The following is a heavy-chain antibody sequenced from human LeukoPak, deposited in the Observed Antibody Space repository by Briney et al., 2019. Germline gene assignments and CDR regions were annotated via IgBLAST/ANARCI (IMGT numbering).Heavy chain of an antibody. J-gene: IGHJ6*02. V-gene: IGHV3-21*01. CDR3: AREGGGRCSGGSCYFYYGMDV. CDR1: GFTFSSYS. Sequence: GGSLRLSCAASGFTFSSYSMNWVRQAPGKGLEWVSSISSSSSYIYYADSVKGRFTISRDNAKNSLYLQMNSLRAEDTAVYYCAREGGGRCSGGSCYFYYGMDVWGQGTTVTVSS. D-gene: IGHD2-15*01. CDR2: ISSSSSYI.